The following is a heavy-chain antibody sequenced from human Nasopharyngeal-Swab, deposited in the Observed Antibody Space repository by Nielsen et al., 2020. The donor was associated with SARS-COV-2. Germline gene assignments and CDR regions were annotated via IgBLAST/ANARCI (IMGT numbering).Heavy chain of an antibody. CDR3: AKTPGGGNNYFDY. D-gene: IGHD5-24*01. CDR2: VSYDGTNR. J-gene: IGHJ4*02. Sequence: GESLTISCAASGFTFSTYDMHWVRQTPGKGLEWVAVVSYDGTNRNYADSVKGRFTISRDNSKDRLYLQMNSLRAEDTAVYYCAKTPGGGNNYFDYWGQGTLVTVSS. CDR1: GFTFSTYD. V-gene: IGHV3-30*18.